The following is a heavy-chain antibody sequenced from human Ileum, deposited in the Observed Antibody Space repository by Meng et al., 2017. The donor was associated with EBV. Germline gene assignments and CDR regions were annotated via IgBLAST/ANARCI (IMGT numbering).Heavy chain of an antibody. V-gene: IGHV4-4*02. CDR1: GGCISRSDW. Sequence: QVQHLKPGQGLLKPSETMSLTCAVPGGCISRSDWWIWVRQPPGKGLGWIGETSHSGSTNYSPSIKSRVTISLDKSKNQLSLKLNSVTAADTAVYYCASSDYYRSDYWGQGTLVTVSS. CDR3: ASSDYYRSDY. CDR2: TSHSGST. D-gene: IGHD3-22*01. J-gene: IGHJ4*02.